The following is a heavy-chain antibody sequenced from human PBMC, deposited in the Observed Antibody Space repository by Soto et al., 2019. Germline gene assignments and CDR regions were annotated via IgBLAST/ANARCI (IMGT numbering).Heavy chain of an antibody. D-gene: IGHD3-16*01. CDR1: GFTFSNHW. J-gene: IGHJ4*02. CDR2: IKADGSEK. Sequence: EVYLVESGGGLIQPGGSLRLSCVGSGFTFSNHWMNWVRQAPGQGLEWVANIKADGSEKYYVDSVKRRCTISRDNAKNSLSLQMNSLRAEDKAVYYCARARGADYWGQGTQVTDSS. CDR3: ARARGADY. V-gene: IGHV3-7*03.